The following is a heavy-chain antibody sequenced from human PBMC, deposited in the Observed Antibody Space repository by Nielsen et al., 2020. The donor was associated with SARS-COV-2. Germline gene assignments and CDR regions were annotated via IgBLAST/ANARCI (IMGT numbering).Heavy chain of an antibody. CDR3: ARARNYGDYAD. J-gene: IGHJ4*02. CDR1: GYTFTSYG. Sequence: ASVNVSCKASGYTFTSYGISWVRQAPGQGFEWMGWISAYNGNTNYAQKLQGRVTMTTDTSTSTAYMELRSLRSDDTAVYYCARARNYGDYADWGQGTLVTVSS. D-gene: IGHD4-17*01. V-gene: IGHV1-18*04. CDR2: ISAYNGNT.